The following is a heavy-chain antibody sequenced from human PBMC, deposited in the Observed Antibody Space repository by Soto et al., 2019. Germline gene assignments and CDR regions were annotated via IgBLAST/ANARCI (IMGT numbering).Heavy chain of an antibody. J-gene: IGHJ5*02. CDR3: ASHGYCTNGVCYTDWFDP. Sequence: GGSLRLSCAASGFTFSSYSMNWVRQAPGKGLEWVSSISSSSSYIYYADSVKGRFTISRDNAKNSLYLQMNSLRAEDTAVYYCASHGYCTNGVCYTDWFDPWGQGTLVTASS. CDR1: GFTFSSYS. CDR2: ISSSSSYI. V-gene: IGHV3-21*01. D-gene: IGHD2-8*01.